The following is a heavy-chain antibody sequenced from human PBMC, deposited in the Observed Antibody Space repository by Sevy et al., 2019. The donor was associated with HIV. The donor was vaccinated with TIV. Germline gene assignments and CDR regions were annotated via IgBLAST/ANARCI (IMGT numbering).Heavy chain of an antibody. V-gene: IGHV3-7*01. J-gene: IGHJ3*02. CDR2: IKQDGSEK. D-gene: IGHD3-10*01. Sequence: GGSLILSCAASGFSFTWYWMSWVLQTPEKGLEWVANIKQDGSEKNYVDSVKGRFTISRDNAKNSLYLQMNSLRAADTAVYYCASKGGSRHNDAFDTWGQGTMVTVSS. CDR3: ASKGGSRHNDAFDT. CDR1: GFSFTWYW.